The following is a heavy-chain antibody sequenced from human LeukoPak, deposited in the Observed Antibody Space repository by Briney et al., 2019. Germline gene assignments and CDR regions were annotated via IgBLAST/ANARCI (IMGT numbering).Heavy chain of an antibody. CDR2: ISYDGSNK. Sequence: PGRSLRLSCAASGFTFSSYGMHWVRQAPGKGLEWVAVISYDGSNKYYADSVKGRFTISRDNSNNMLYLQMNSLRTEDTAVYYCARDYPPCSGDNCYFGGVDYWGQGTLVTVPS. V-gene: IGHV3-30*03. CDR1: GFTFSSYG. D-gene: IGHD2-15*01. J-gene: IGHJ4*02. CDR3: ARDYPPCSGDNCYFGGVDY.